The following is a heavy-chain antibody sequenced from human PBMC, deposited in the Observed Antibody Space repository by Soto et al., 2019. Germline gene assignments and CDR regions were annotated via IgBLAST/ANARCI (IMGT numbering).Heavy chain of an antibody. CDR1: GFTFSSYG. Sequence: QVQLVESGGGVVQPGSSLRLSCAASGFTFSSYGMHWDRQAPGKGLERVAVISQDGGNKYYADSVKGRFTISTENSKNTLYVQMHILGAEDTDVYYCAKGAGGWRYWIYFDYWAQATLVTVAS. V-gene: IGHV3-30*18. D-gene: IGHD2-8*02. CDR3: AKGAGGWRYWIYFDY. J-gene: IGHJ4*02. CDR2: ISQDGGNK.